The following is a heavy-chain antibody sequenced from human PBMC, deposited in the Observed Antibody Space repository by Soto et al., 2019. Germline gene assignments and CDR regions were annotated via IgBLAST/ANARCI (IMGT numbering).Heavy chain of an antibody. CDR1: GGSISSGGYY. CDR2: IYYSGST. J-gene: IGHJ5*02. Sequence: SETLSLTCTVAGGSISSGGYYWSWIRQHPGKGLEWIGYIYYSGSTYYNPSLKSRVTISVDTSKNQFSLKLSSVTAADTAVYYCARDYYDSSGYYVITWGQGTLVTVSS. CDR3: ARDYYDSSGYYVIT. V-gene: IGHV4-31*03. D-gene: IGHD3-22*01.